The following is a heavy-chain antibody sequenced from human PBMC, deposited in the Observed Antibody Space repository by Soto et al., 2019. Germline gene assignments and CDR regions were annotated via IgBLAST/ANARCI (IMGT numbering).Heavy chain of an antibody. D-gene: IGHD1-26*01. CDR3: AKDKWELSYYFDY. CDR1: GFTFDDYA. V-gene: IGHV3-9*01. CDR2: ITWNSGSI. Sequence: EVQLVESGGGLVQPGRSLRLSCAASGFTFDDYAMHWVRQAPGKGLEWVSGITWNSGSIGYADSVKGRFTISRDNAKNSLYLQINSLRAEDTALYYCAKDKWELSYYFDYWGQGTLVTVSS. J-gene: IGHJ4*02.